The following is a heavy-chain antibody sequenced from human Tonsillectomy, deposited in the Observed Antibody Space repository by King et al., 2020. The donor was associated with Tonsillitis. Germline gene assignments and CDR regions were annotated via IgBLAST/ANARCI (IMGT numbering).Heavy chain of an antibody. CDR1: GFTFSSYS. CDR3: ARDTTMIVVVQDAFDI. V-gene: IGHV3-21*01. J-gene: IGHJ3*02. D-gene: IGHD3-22*01. CDR2: ISSSSSYI. Sequence: VQLVESGGGLVKPVGSLRLSCAASGFTFSSYSMNWVRQAPGKGLEWVSSISSSSSYIYYADSVKGRFTISRDNAKNSLYLQMNSLRAEDTAVYYCARDTTMIVVVQDAFDIWGQGTMVTVSS.